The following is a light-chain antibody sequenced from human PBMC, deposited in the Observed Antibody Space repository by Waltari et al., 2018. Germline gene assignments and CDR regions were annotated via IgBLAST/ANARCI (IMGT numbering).Light chain of an antibody. Sequence: EIVLTQSPGTLSLSPGERATLSCRASQSVSSSYLAWYQQKPGQAPRLLIYGASSRATGIPDRFSGSGSGTDVTLTISRLEPEDFAVYYGQQYGSSPTFGQGTKVEIK. CDR2: GAS. CDR1: QSVSSSY. V-gene: IGKV3-20*01. J-gene: IGKJ1*01. CDR3: QQYGSSPT.